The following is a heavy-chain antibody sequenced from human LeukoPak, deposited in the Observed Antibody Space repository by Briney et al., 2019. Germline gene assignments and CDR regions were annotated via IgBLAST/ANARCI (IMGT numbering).Heavy chain of an antibody. CDR3: AKDGQRWGGTTGNWFDP. V-gene: IGHV3-23*01. CDR1: GFTFSSYA. Sequence: PGGSLRLSCAASGFTFSSYAMSWVRQAPGKGLEWVSAISGSGGSTYYADSVKGRFTISRDNCKYTLYLQMNSLRAEATAVYYCAKDGQRWGGTTGNWFDPWGQGTLVTVSS. CDR2: ISGSGGST. D-gene: IGHD4-17*01. J-gene: IGHJ5*02.